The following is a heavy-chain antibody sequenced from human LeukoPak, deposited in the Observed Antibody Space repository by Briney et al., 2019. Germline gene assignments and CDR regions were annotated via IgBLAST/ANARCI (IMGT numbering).Heavy chain of an antibody. CDR1: GFTFSSYW. Sequence: GESLRLSCAASGFTFSSYWMHWVRQAPGKGLVWVSRISTDGSSTKYADFVEGRFTISRDNAKNTLYLQMNSLRAEDTAVYYCARVDRSGWSRFDYWGQGTLVTVSS. V-gene: IGHV3-74*01. J-gene: IGHJ4*02. D-gene: IGHD6-19*01. CDR3: ARVDRSGWSRFDY. CDR2: ISTDGSST.